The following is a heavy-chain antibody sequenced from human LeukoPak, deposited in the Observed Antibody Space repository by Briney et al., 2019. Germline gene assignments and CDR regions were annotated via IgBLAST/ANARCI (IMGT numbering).Heavy chain of an antibody. D-gene: IGHD6-13*01. CDR1: GFTFDDYT. Sequence: GGSLRLSCAASGFTFDDYTMHWVRQAPGKGLEWVSLISWDGGSTYYADSVKGRFTISRDNSKNSLYLQMNSLRTEDTALYYCLSSSSWFGGFDYWGQGTLVTVSS. J-gene: IGHJ4*02. CDR2: ISWDGGST. CDR3: LSSSSWFGGFDY. V-gene: IGHV3-43*01.